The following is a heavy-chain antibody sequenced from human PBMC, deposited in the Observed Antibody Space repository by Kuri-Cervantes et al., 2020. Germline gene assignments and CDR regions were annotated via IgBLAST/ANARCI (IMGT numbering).Heavy chain of an antibody. J-gene: IGHJ4*02. D-gene: IGHD6-13*01. CDR1: GFTFGSYA. CDR2: ISYDGRNK. CDR3: AREVVEWAYSSSWYQRGSPGY. Sequence: GGSLRLSCAASGFTFGSYAMHWVRQAPGKGLEWVAIISYDGRNKHYADSVKGRFTISRDNSKNTLYLQMNSLRPEDTSVYYCAREVVEWAYSSSWYQRGSPGYWGQGTLVTVSS. V-gene: IGHV3-30-3*01.